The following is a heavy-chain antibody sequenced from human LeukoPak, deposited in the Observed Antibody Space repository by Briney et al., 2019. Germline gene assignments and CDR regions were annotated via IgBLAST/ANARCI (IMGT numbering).Heavy chain of an antibody. D-gene: IGHD5-24*01. Sequence: PGGSLRLSCAASGFTFSNFGIHWVRQAPGKGLEWVAFIWYDGSNKFYADSVKGRFTISRDNSKNTPYLQMNSLRAEDTAVYYCARDRDGYNSKSLDYWGQGTLVTVSS. CDR2: IWYDGSNK. J-gene: IGHJ4*02. CDR3: ARDRDGYNSKSLDY. CDR1: GFTFSNFG. V-gene: IGHV3-30*02.